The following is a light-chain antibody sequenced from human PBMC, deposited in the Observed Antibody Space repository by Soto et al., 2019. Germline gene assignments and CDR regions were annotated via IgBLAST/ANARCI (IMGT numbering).Light chain of an antibody. CDR3: QQRGSCSYN. V-gene: IGKV3-11*01. CDR2: DAF. CDR1: QSVNSY. J-gene: IGKJ2*01. Sequence: EIVLTQSPATLSLSPRERATLSCRASQSVNSYLAWYQQKPGQAPRLLIYDAFNRATGEPARFRGSGSGTNFTLTVSSLEPEGFAVFYCQQRGSCSYNFGQGTRLEIK.